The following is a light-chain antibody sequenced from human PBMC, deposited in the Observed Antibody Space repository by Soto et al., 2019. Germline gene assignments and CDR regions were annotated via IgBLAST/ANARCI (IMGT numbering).Light chain of an antibody. CDR3: QQYNNWLTWT. J-gene: IGKJ1*01. CDR1: QSVSSN. Sequence: EIVMTQSPATLSVSPGERATLSCRASQSVSSNLAWYQQKPGQGPRLLIFGASTSATGIPARFSGSGSGTEFTLTISSLQYEDVAVYFCQQYNNWLTWTFGQGTKVEIK. CDR2: GAS. V-gene: IGKV3-15*01.